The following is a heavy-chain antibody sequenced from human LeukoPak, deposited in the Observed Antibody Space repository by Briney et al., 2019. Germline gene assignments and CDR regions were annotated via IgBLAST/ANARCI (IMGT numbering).Heavy chain of an antibody. V-gene: IGHV3-30-3*01. J-gene: IGHJ1*01. CDR1: GFTFSSYA. CDR2: ISYDGSNK. D-gene: IGHD2-21*02. CDR3: ARPPPYCGGDCYFILQH. Sequence: GGSLRLSCAASGFTFSSYAMHWVRQAPGKGLEWVAVISYDGSNKYYADSVKGRFTISRDNSKNTLYLQMNSLRAEDTAVYYCARPPPYCGGDCYFILQHWGQGTLVTVSS.